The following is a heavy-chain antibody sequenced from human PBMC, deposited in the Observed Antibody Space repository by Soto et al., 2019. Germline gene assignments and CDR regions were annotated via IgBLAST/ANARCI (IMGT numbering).Heavy chain of an antibody. J-gene: IGHJ4*02. Sequence: EVQLVGSGGGLVQPRGSLSMSWSASGFIFRDHYMDWVRKAPGKGLEWVGRIRKKAYSYTTEYAASVIDRFTISRDDSRSSVYLQVSSLTVEDTAVYYCTSSWGDPRSFDYWGQGTLVTVSS. D-gene: IGHD3-10*01. V-gene: IGHV3-72*01. CDR2: IRKKAYSYTT. CDR3: TSSWGDPRSFDY. CDR1: GFIFRDHY.